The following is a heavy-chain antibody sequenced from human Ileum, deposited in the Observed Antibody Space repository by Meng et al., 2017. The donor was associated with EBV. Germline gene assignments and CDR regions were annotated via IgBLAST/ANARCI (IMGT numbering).Heavy chain of an antibody. V-gene: IGHV3-33*01. Sequence: GLVLGSGGGLGQPGTSLSISCGALGFPFSNYGMYWVRQAPGNGLEWVSVIWYDGSNKYYGDSVKGRFTVSRDNSKNTVSLQMNSLRVEDTAVYYCARLGSGWAADYWGQGTLVTVSS. CDR2: IWYDGSNK. D-gene: IGHD6-19*01. CDR1: GFPFSNYG. J-gene: IGHJ4*02. CDR3: ARLGSGWAADY.